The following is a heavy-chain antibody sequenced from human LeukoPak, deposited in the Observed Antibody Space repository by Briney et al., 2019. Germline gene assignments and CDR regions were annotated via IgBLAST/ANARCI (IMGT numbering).Heavy chain of an antibody. CDR2: IYDSGAT. V-gene: IGHV4-59*01. CDR3: ARDRDLHEFDY. D-gene: IGHD3-10*01. Sequence: PSETLSLTCTISGGSTSSYYRSWIRQPPGKGLEWIGYIYDSGATDYNPSLKSRVTISGDTSKNQVSLKLSSVTAADTAVYYCARDRDLHEFDYWGQGTLVTVSS. CDR1: GGSTSSYY. J-gene: IGHJ4*02.